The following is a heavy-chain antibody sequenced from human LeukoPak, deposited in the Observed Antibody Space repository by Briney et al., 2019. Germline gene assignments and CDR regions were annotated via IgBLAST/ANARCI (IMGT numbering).Heavy chain of an antibody. CDR1: GYSFTRYF. CDR3: ARARYLTGSRDDAFDI. D-gene: IGHD1-26*01. CDR2: IIPSDGST. J-gene: IGHJ3*02. V-gene: IGHV1-46*01. Sequence: ASVKVSCKASGYSFTRYFIHWVRQAPGQGLEWMGIIIPSDGSTSYAQKSQGRVTMTRDTPTSTVYMELSSLRSEDTAVYYCARARYLTGSRDDAFDIWGQGEVVTVSS.